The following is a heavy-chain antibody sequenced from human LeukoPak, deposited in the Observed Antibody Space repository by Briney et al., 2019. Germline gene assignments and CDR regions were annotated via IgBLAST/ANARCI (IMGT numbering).Heavy chain of an antibody. CDR2: IRSKAYSGTT. Sequence: GGSLRLSCTASGFTFDDYAMSWFRQAPGKGLEGVGFIRSKAYSGTTEYAASVKGRFTISRDDSKSIAYLQMNSLKTEDTAVYYCTRAQYYDFWSGYYMGVWGKGTTVTVSS. CDR3: TRAQYYDFWSGYYMGV. V-gene: IGHV3-49*03. J-gene: IGHJ6*03. CDR1: GFTFDDYA. D-gene: IGHD3-3*01.